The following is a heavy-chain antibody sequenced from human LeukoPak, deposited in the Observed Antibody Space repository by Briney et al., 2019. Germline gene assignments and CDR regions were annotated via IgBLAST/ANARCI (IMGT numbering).Heavy chain of an antibody. CDR1: GFTFSIYG. J-gene: IGHJ3*01. Sequence: PGGSLRLSCAASGFTFSIYGMHWVRQAPGKGLEWVAVVSYDGTNKFYADSVKGRFTISRDSSKNTLCLQMNSLGVEDTAVYYCAREIGTSRAGLAWFELWGQGTMVTVSS. CDR3: AREIGTSRAGLAWFEL. D-gene: IGHD4/OR15-4a*01. CDR2: VSYDGTNK. V-gene: IGHV3-30*03.